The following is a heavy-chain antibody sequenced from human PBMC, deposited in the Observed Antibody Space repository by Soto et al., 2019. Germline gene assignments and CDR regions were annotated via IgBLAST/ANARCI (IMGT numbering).Heavy chain of an antibody. CDR2: ITPSVGST. V-gene: IGHV1-46*01. D-gene: IGHD2-15*01. CDR1: GYFFASYS. CDR3: ARESARRDEFASSGDFDY. Sequence: QVQLVQSGAEVKKPGASVKDSCKASGYFFASYSMHWVRQAPAQGLEWMGMITPSVGSTSYVEKCQGRVTMTRDTSTSTVYMELSSLRSEDTAVYYCARESARRDEFASSGDFDYWGQRTLVTVSS. J-gene: IGHJ4*02.